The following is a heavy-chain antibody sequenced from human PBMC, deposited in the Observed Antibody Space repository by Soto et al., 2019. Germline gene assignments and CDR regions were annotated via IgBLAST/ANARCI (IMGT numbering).Heavy chain of an antibody. V-gene: IGHV1-3*01. J-gene: IGHJ6*02. D-gene: IGHD1-1*01. CDR2: INGATGQT. CDR3: ARGKGMEENYYCYGLDI. Sequence: ASVKGSCKDSGYTLTTHAMPWGRQAPGQSLEWMGWINGATGQTKHSQRFQGRVTITRDTSARTAYMELSSLRSKDTAVYYCARGKGMEENYYCYGLDIWGQGTTVTVSS. CDR1: GYTLTTHA.